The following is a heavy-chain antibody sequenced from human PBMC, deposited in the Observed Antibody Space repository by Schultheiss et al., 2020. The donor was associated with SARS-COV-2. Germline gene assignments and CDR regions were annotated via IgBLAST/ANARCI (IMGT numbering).Heavy chain of an antibody. D-gene: IGHD3-10*01. Sequence: SGPTLVKPTQTLTLTCTFSGFSLTTGGVGVGCIRQPPGKALEWLGIIYGSAEKRYSPSLKSRLTITKDTSKNQVVLTMTNMDPVDTATYYCARTPITMVRGVMYYYGMDVWGQGTTVTVSS. J-gene: IGHJ6*02. CDR2: IYGSAEK. CDR1: GFSLTTGGVG. CDR3: ARTPITMVRGVMYYYGMDV. V-gene: IGHV2-5*01.